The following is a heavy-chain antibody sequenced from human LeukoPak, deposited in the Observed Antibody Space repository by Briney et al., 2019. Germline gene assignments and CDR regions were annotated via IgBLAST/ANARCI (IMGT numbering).Heavy chain of an antibody. D-gene: IGHD2-21*01. CDR1: GFTFSSYA. J-gene: IGHJ4*02. CDR3: ARDLFAYEPSPY. Sequence: PGGSLRLSCAASGFTFSSYAMHWVRQAPGKGLEWVAVISYDGSNKYYADPVKGRFTISRDNSKNTLYLQMNSLRAEDTAVYYCARDLFAYEPSPYWGQGTLVTVSS. V-gene: IGHV3-30-3*01. CDR2: ISYDGSNK.